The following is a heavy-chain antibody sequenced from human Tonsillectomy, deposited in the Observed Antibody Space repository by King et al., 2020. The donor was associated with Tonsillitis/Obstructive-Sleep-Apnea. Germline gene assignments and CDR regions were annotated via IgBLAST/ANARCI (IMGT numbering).Heavy chain of an antibody. J-gene: IGHJ3*01. Sequence: QLQESGPGLVKPSGTLSLTCAVSGGSISSSNWWSWVRQSPGKGLEWIGEIYHSGSTNYNPSLKSRVTISADKSKNQFSLKVSSVTAADTAVYYCARAEYDPDAFDLWGQGTMVTVSS. CDR2: IYHSGST. V-gene: IGHV4-4*02. CDR1: GGSISSSNW. CDR3: ARAEYDPDAFDL. D-gene: IGHD3-3*01.